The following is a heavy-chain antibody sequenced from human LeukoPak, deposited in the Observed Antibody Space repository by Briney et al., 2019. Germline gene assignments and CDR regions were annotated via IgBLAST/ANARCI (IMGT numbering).Heavy chain of an antibody. D-gene: IGHD5-24*01. V-gene: IGHV3-21*06. CDR2: ISSSSSYI. CDR1: GFIFGNFA. J-gene: IGHJ4*02. CDR3: ARDFMATDY. Sequence: GVSLRLSCAASGFIFGNFAINWFRQAPGKGLEWVSPISSSSSYIYYADSAKGRFTISRDNAKHSLYLQMNSLRAEDSAVYYCARDFMATDYWGQGTLVTVSS.